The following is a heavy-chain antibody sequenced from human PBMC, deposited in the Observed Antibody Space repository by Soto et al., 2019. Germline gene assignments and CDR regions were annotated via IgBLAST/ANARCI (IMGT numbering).Heavy chain of an antibody. CDR3: AKDLRGPEAGTWYFDL. CDR1: GLTFSSYA. D-gene: IGHD6-13*01. J-gene: IGHJ2*01. CDR2: VRGGSGTT. V-gene: IGHV3-23*01. Sequence: GGSLRLSCAASGLTFSSYAMSWVRQAPGKGLEWVSAVRGGSGTTYYADSVKGRFTISRDNSKNTLYLQMNSLRADDTAVYYCAKDLRGPEAGTWYFDLWGRGTLVTVS.